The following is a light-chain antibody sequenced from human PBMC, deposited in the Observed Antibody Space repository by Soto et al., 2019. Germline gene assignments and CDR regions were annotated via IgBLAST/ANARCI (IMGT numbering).Light chain of an antibody. CDR2: GAS. CDR1: RSVSSNY. Sequence: EIVLTQSPGTLSLSPGERAPPSCRASRSVSSNYLAWYQQKPGLAPRLLIYGASSRATAIPDRFSGSGSGTDFTLTISRLEPEDFAVYYCQHYGSSPPVTFGQGTKLEIK. J-gene: IGKJ2*01. CDR3: QHYGSSPPVT. V-gene: IGKV3-20*01.